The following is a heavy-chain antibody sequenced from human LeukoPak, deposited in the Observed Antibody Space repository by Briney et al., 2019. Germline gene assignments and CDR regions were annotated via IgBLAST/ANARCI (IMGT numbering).Heavy chain of an antibody. CDR3: ATPPSTVPRGKFDY. V-gene: IGHV3-23*01. CDR2: ISVSGGST. D-gene: IGHD4-17*01. Sequence: GGSLRLSCASSGFTFSSYGMSWVREAPGKGLEWVAAISVSGGSTNYADSVKGRFTISRDNSKNTLYLQMNSLRAEDTAVYYCATPPSTVPRGKFDYWGQGTLVTISS. J-gene: IGHJ4*02. CDR1: GFTFSSYG.